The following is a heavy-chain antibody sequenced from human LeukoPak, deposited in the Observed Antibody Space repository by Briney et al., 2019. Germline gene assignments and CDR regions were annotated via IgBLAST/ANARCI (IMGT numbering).Heavy chain of an antibody. Sequence: DPSETLSLTCTVSGGSISSSSYYWGWIRQPPGKGLEWIGSIYYSGSSYYNPSLKSRVTISVDTSKNQFSLKLSSVTAADTAVYYCARAYYDILTGSVHDFDYWGQGTLVTVSS. CDR1: GGSISSSSYY. CDR2: IYYSGSS. V-gene: IGHV4-39*07. J-gene: IGHJ4*02. D-gene: IGHD3-9*01. CDR3: ARAYYDILTGSVHDFDY.